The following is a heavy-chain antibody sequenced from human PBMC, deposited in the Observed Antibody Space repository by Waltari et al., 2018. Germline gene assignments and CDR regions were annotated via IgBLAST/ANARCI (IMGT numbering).Heavy chain of an antibody. D-gene: IGHD3-22*01. CDR3: AREALYYYDSSVAFDI. J-gene: IGHJ3*02. CDR2: IYYSGST. V-gene: IGHV4-59*11. CDR1: GGSISGHY. Sequence: QVQLQESGPGLVKPSETLSLTCTVSGGSISGHYWSWIRQPPGKGLEWIGYIYYSGSTNYNPSLKSRVTISVDTSKNQFSLKLSSVTAADTAVYYCAREALYYYDSSVAFDIWGQGTMVTVSS.